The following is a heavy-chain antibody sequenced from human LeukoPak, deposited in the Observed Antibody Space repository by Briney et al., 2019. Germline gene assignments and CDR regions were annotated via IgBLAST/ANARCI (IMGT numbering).Heavy chain of an antibody. CDR3: ARGVTMVRGVTINWFDP. Sequence: SVKVSCKASGGTFSSYAISWVRQAPGQGLEWMGGIIPIFGTANYAQKFQGRVTITADESTSTAYMELSSLRSEDTAVYYCARGVTMVRGVTINWFDPWGQGTLVTVSS. CDR1: GGTFSSYA. V-gene: IGHV1-69*13. CDR2: IIPIFGTA. D-gene: IGHD3-10*01. J-gene: IGHJ5*02.